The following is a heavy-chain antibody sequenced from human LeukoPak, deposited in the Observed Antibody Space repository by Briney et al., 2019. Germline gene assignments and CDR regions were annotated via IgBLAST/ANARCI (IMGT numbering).Heavy chain of an antibody. CDR2: IYSGGST. CDR3: ARDAPLLSMYPYYMDV. J-gene: IGHJ6*03. V-gene: IGHV3-66*02. CDR1: GFTVSSYY. D-gene: IGHD3-10*01. Sequence: GGSLRLSCAASGFTVSSYYMSWVRQAPGKGLEWVSVIYSGGSTYYADSVKGRFTISRDNSKNTLYLQMNSLRAEDTAVYYCARDAPLLSMYPYYMDVWGKGTTVTVSS.